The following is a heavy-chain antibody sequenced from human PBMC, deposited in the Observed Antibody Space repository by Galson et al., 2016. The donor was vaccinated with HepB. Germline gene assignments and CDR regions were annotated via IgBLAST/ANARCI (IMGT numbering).Heavy chain of an antibody. Sequence: LSLTCTVSGGSISSGGYYWSWIRQHPGKGLEWIGYIYYSGSTYYNPSLKSRVTISVDTSKNQFSLKLSSVTAADTAVFYCARVPLYYDSSGSPRGNDAFDIWGQGTMFTVSS. CDR1: GGSISSGGYY. V-gene: IGHV4-31*03. D-gene: IGHD3-22*01. CDR3: ARVPLYYDSSGSPRGNDAFDI. CDR2: IYYSGST. J-gene: IGHJ3*02.